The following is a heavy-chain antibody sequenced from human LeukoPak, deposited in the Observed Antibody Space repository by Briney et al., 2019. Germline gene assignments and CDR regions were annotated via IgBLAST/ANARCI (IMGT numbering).Heavy chain of an antibody. D-gene: IGHD3-22*01. V-gene: IGHV3-15*01. CDR1: GFTFSDAW. Sequence: GESLRLSCAASGFTFSDAWMNWVRQAPGKGLGWVGRIKSKTNGETTDYPAPVKGRFSISRDDSKNTLYLQMDSLKTEDTAVYYCSTGYGSPYYDNYWGQGTLVTVSS. CDR3: STGYGSPYYDNY. CDR2: IKSKTNGETT. J-gene: IGHJ4*02.